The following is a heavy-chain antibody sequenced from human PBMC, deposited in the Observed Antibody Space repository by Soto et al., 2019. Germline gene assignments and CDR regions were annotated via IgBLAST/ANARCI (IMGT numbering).Heavy chain of an antibody. Sequence: QAHLVQSGAEVKKPGASVKVSCKASGYTFTGYTFHWVRQAPGQGLEWMAWINSSSSDSSFAPKIQCTVTVTMVASSSTAYMELTRLRSDDTAVYYCATEMATIKGFFDKWGQGTPVAVSS. V-gene: IGHV1-2*02. J-gene: IGHJ4*02. CDR3: ATEMATIKGFFDK. CDR2: INSSSSDS. CDR1: GYTFTGYT. D-gene: IGHD2-8*01.